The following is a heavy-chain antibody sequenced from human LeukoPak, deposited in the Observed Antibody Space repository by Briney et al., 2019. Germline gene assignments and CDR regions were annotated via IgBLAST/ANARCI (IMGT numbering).Heavy chain of an antibody. Sequence: GGSLRHSCAASGFTFSTYAMSWVRQAPGKGLEWVSAISGNGGRTYYADSVKGRFTISRDNSKNTPYLQMNGLRAEDTAVYYCARDRAGGGNYLYGMDVWGQGTTVTVSS. J-gene: IGHJ6*02. CDR1: GFTFSTYA. V-gene: IGHV3-23*01. D-gene: IGHD1-26*01. CDR2: ISGNGGRT. CDR3: ARDRAGGGNYLYGMDV.